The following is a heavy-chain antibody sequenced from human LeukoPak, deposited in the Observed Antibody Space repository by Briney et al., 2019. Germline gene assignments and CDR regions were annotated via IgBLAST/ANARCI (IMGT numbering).Heavy chain of an antibody. CDR3: ARIRDGYNDAYDL. V-gene: IGHV1-18*01. J-gene: IGHJ3*01. Sequence: ASVKVSCKASGYTFTSYGISWVRQAPGQGLEWMGWINPNSGGTNYAQKFQGRVTITADESTSTVYMELSSLRSEDTAIYYCARIRDGYNDAYDLWGQGTVVTVPS. CDR2: INPNSGGT. D-gene: IGHD5-24*01. CDR1: GYTFTSYG.